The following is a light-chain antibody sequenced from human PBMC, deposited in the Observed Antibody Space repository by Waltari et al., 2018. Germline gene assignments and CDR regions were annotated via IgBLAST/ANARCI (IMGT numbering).Light chain of an antibody. CDR2: VNSDGSH. J-gene: IGLJ3*02. CDR3: QTGGHGTWV. Sequence: LVLTQSPSASASLGASVKLTCTLSSGYSSNVIAWLTQQPGKGPRYLMKVNSDGSHRKGDDIPDRFSASNSGTEYYLTISSLQSEDEADYYCQTGGHGTWVFGGGTKLTVL. V-gene: IGLV4-69*01. CDR1: SGYSSNV.